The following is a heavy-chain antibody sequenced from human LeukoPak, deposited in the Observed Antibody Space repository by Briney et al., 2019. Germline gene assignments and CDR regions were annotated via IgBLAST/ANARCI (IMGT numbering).Heavy chain of an antibody. J-gene: IGHJ5*02. CDR2: MNPNSGNT. D-gene: IGHD3-10*01. V-gene: IGHV1-8*03. CDR1: GYTFTSFD. CDR3: ARGRRKELFDP. Sequence: ASVTVSCKASGYTFTSFDINWVRQATGQGLEWMGWMNPNSGNTGYAQKFQGRVTISGDTPITTAYMELSSLRSEDTAMYYCARGRRKELFDPWGRGTLVTVSS.